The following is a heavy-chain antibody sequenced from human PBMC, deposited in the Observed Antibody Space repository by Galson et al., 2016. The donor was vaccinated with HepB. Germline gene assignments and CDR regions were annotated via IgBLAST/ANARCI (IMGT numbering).Heavy chain of an antibody. CDR1: GGSLNGYY. V-gene: IGHV4-34*01. D-gene: IGHD6-13*01. J-gene: IGHJ4*02. CDR2: INHSGST. CDR3: ARDPGTSWYRR. Sequence: SETLSLTCAVSGGSLNGYYWNWIRKPPGKGPEWIGEINHSGSTKYNQSLKSRVTISIDTSKDQFSLSLRSVTAADTAVYYCARDPGTSWYRRWGQGTLVTVSS.